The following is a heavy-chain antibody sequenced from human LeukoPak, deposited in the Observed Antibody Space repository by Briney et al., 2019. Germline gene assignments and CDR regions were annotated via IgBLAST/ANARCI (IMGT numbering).Heavy chain of an antibody. D-gene: IGHD2-2*01. Sequence: GGSLRLSCAASGFTFSSHSMNWVRQAPGKGLEWVSSISSSSSYIYYADSVKGRFTISRDNAKNSLYLQMNSLRAEDTAVYYCARGGCSSTSCYLFDYWGQGTLVTVSS. CDR2: ISSSSSYI. CDR3: ARGGCSSTSCYLFDY. J-gene: IGHJ4*02. V-gene: IGHV3-21*01. CDR1: GFTFSSHS.